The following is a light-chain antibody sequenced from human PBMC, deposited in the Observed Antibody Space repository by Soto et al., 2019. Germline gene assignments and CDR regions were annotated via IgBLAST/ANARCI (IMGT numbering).Light chain of an antibody. CDR3: GTWDGSLSTWV. CDR1: NSNIANNY. Sequence: QSVLTQPPSVSAAPGQKVTISCSGSNSNIANNYVSWYQHLPGAAPRLLIYGTNKRPSGIPDRFSGSKSGTSATLGITGLQTGDEADYYCGTWDGSLSTWVFGGGTKLTVL. V-gene: IGLV1-51*01. J-gene: IGLJ3*02. CDR2: GTN.